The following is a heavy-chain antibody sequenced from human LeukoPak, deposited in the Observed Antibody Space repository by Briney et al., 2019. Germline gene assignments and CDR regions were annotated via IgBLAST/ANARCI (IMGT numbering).Heavy chain of an antibody. CDR2: MNPNSGNT. Sequence: ASVKVSCKASGYTFTSYDINSVPHATGQGLEWMGWMNPNSGNTGYAQKFQGRVTMTRNTSISTAYMELSSLRSEDTAVYYCARGRSGMITFGGVIVYDYWGQGTLVTVSS. J-gene: IGHJ4*02. V-gene: IGHV1-8*01. CDR3: ARGRSGMITFGGVIVYDY. D-gene: IGHD3-16*02. CDR1: GYTFTSYD.